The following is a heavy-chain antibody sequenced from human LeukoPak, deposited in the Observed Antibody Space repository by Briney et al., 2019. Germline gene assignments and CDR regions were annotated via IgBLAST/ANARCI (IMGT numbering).Heavy chain of an antibody. Sequence: GGSLRLSYAASGFTFSSFALSWVRQAPGKGLEWVSTVSDTTYYADSVRGRFTISRDDSKNTLYLQMDSLRAEDTAIYFCARSRGPGSHWFDPWGQGTLVTVSS. J-gene: IGHJ5*02. CDR1: GFTFSSFA. CDR3: ARSRGPGSHWFDP. D-gene: IGHD3-10*01. CDR2: VSDTT. V-gene: IGHV3-23*01.